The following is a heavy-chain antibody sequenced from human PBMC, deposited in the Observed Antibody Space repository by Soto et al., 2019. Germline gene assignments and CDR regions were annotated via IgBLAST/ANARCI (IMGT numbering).Heavy chain of an antibody. CDR2: ISSSSSYI. CDR3: AREEQWLSLGDYFDY. J-gene: IGHJ4*02. D-gene: IGHD6-19*01. Sequence: EVQLVESGGGLVKPGGSLRLSCAASGFTFSSYSMNWVRQAPGKGLEWVSSISSSSSYIYYADSVKGRFTISRDNAKNSLYLQMNSLRAEDTAVYYCAREEQWLSLGDYFDYWGQGTLVTVSS. V-gene: IGHV3-21*01. CDR1: GFTFSSYS.